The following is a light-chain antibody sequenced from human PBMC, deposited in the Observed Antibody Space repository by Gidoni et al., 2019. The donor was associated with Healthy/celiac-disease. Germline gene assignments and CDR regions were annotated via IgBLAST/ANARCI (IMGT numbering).Light chain of an antibody. CDR1: SRDVGVYNY. J-gene: IGLJ3*02. CDR2: DVS. CDR3: SSYTSSSTRE. Sequence: QSALTQPASVSGSAGQSIPISCTGPSRDVGVYNYFSWYQQHPGKATKLIIHDVSNRPSGVSNRFSGSKSGNTTSLTISGLHAEDQADYYCSSYTSSSTREFGGGTKLTVL. V-gene: IGLV2-14*03.